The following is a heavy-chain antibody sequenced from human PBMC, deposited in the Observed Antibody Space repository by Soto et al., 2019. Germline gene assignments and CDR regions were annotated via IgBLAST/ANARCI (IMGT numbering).Heavy chain of an antibody. CDR3: ASGMVRGVIMVY. J-gene: IGHJ4*02. Sequence: QVQLVQAGAEVKKPGASVKVSCKASGYTFTSYAMHWVRQAPGQRLEWMGWINAGNGNTKYSQKFQGRVTITRDTSASTAYMDLSSLRSEDTAVYYCASGMVRGVIMVYWGQGTLVTVSS. D-gene: IGHD3-10*01. CDR1: GYTFTSYA. V-gene: IGHV1-3*01. CDR2: INAGNGNT.